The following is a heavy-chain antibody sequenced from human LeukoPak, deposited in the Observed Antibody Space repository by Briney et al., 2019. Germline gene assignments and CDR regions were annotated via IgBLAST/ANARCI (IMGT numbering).Heavy chain of an antibody. J-gene: IGHJ5*02. CDR3: ARGVAVAGTLDP. V-gene: IGHV3-7*01. Sequence: PGGSLRLSCAASGFTFSSYWMSWVRQAPGKGLEWVANIKRDGSEIYYVDSVKGRFTISRDNAKNSVFLEMNSLRAEDTAVYYCARGVAVAGTLDPWGQGTLVTVSS. D-gene: IGHD6-19*01. CDR2: IKRDGSEI. CDR1: GFTFSSYW.